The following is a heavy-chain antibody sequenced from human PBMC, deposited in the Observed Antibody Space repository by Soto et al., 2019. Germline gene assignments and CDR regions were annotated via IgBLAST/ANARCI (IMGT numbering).Heavy chain of an antibody. J-gene: IGHJ4*02. CDR2: IGTTSGNI. CDR3: ARQTWDYYSSNFDY. CDR1: GFPFNNFA. D-gene: IGHD3-10*01. Sequence: GGSLRLSCAASGFPFNNFAMHWGRRAPGKGLEWVSYIGTTSGNIYYADPLKGRFTISRDNAKNSLYLQMDSLRDEDTAVYYCARQTWDYYSSNFDYWGLGTLVTVSS. V-gene: IGHV3-48*02.